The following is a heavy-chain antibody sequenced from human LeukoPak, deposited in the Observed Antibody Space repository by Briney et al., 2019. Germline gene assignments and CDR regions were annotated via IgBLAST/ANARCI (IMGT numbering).Heavy chain of an antibody. CDR3: VRQNYDSSGYYFAY. Sequence: GESLKISCKGSGYSFTSYWIGWVRQMPGKGLEWMGIIYPDDSDTRYSPSFQGQVTISADKSITTAYLQWSDLKASDTAMYCCVRQNYDSSGYYFAYWGQGTLVTVSS. J-gene: IGHJ4*02. V-gene: IGHV5-51*01. CDR1: GYSFTSYW. CDR2: IYPDDSDT. D-gene: IGHD3-22*01.